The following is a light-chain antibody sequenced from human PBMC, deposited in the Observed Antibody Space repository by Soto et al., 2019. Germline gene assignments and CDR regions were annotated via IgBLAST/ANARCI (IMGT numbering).Light chain of an antibody. J-gene: IGKJ1*01. CDR2: AAS. CDR1: QSITTY. V-gene: IGKV1-39*01. Sequence: DIQMTQSPSSLSASVGDRVTITCRASQSITTYLNWYQQKPGKAPKLLIYAASSLQSGVPSRFGGSGSVTDFTLTITSLQPEDFATYYCQHSYSTPQWAFGQGTKVEIK. CDR3: QHSYSTPQWA.